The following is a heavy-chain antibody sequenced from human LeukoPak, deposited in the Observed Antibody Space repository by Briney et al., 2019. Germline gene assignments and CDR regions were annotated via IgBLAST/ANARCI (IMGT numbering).Heavy chain of an antibody. CDR1: GFTFRRYW. V-gene: IGHV3-7*01. Sequence: GGALRLSCVASGFTFRRYWMSWVRQAPAKGLEWVANINQDGSEKYYVDSVKGRFTISRDNSKNSLYLQMSSLRAEDAAVYYCATDPRPDSGNFLGFDYWGQGTLVTVSS. J-gene: IGHJ4*02. CDR3: ATDPRPDSGNFLGFDY. D-gene: IGHD4-23*01. CDR2: INQDGSEK.